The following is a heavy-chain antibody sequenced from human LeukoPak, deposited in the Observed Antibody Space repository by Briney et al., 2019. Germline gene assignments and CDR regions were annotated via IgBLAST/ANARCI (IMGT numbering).Heavy chain of an antibody. CDR2: VSGTGGRT. CDR1: GFTFSTYA. D-gene: IGHD5-24*01. Sequence: GGSLRLSCAASGFTFSTYAMSWVRQAPGKGLEWVSAVSGTGGRTYYADSVKGRFTISRDNAKNSLYLQMNSLRAEDTAVYYCARDPLELRLTPFDYWGQGTLVTVSS. CDR3: ARDPLELRLTPFDY. J-gene: IGHJ4*02. V-gene: IGHV3-23*01.